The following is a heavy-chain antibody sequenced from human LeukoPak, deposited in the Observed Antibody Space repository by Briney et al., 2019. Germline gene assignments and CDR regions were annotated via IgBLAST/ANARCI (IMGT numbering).Heavy chain of an antibody. CDR1: GFTFSSYA. J-gene: IGHJ4*02. CDR3: ARDGGDAYTFDY. V-gene: IGHV3-23*01. D-gene: IGHD5-24*01. CDR2: ISGSGGST. Sequence: GGSLRLSCAASGFTFSSYAMSWVRQAPGKGLDWVSGISGSGGSTYYADSVKGRFTISRDNSKDTLYLQMNSLRAEDTAVYYCARDGGDAYTFDYWGQGTLVTVSS.